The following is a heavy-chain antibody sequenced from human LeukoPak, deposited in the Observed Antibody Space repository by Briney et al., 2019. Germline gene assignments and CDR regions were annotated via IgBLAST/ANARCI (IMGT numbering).Heavy chain of an antibody. CDR1: GYTFTHYI. Sequence: ASVKVSCKASGYTFTHYIINWVRQAPGQGLEWMGKISANTNYTTYAQKFQGRIAMTTDTSTNTAYMDLRSLRSDDTAFYYCAREGADDHGRLRWFDPWGQGTLVTVSS. J-gene: IGHJ5*02. D-gene: IGHD4-17*01. V-gene: IGHV1-18*01. CDR3: AREGADDHGRLRWFDP. CDR2: ISANTNYT.